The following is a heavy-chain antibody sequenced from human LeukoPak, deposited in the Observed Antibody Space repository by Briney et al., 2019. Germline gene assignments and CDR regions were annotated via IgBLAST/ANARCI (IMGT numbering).Heavy chain of an antibody. J-gene: IGHJ4*02. D-gene: IGHD4-17*01. CDR2: IIPILGIA. V-gene: IGHV1-69*04. CDR1: GYTFTTYA. Sequence: ASVKVSCKASGYTFTTYAISWVRQAPGQGLEWMGRIIPILGIANYAQKFQGRVTITADKSTSTAYMELSSLRSEDTAVYYCASGGLQDSTATGFDYWGQGTLVTVSS. CDR3: ASGGLQDSTATGFDY.